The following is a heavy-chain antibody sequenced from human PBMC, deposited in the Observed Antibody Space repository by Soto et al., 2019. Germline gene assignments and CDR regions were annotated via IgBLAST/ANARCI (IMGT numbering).Heavy chain of an antibody. D-gene: IGHD2-21*02. CDR1: GGTFSSYA. J-gene: IGHJ4*02. CDR3: AREREGGGGGDTIDY. CDR2: IIPIFGTA. V-gene: IGHV1-69*01. Sequence: QVQLVQSGAEVKKPGSSVKVSCKASGGTFSSYAISWVRQAPGQGLEWMGGIIPIFGTANYAQKFQGRVTITADESTSKAYRERSSLRSEDTAVYYCAREREGGGGGDTIDYWGQGTLVTVSS.